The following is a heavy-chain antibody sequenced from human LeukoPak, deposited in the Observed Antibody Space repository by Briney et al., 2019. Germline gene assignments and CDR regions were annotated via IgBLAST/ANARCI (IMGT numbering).Heavy chain of an antibody. D-gene: IGHD6-6*01. Sequence: GESLKISCKGSGYSFTSYWIAWVRQMPGKGLEWMGIIYPGDSDIRYSPSFQGQVTISADKSISTAYLQWSSLKASDTAMYYCARQYSSSDYDYWGQGTLVTVSP. CDR2: IYPGDSDI. CDR3: ARQYSSSDYDY. V-gene: IGHV5-51*01. CDR1: GYSFTSYW. J-gene: IGHJ4*02.